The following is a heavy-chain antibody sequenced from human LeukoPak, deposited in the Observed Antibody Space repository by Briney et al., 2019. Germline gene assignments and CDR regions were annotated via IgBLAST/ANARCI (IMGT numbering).Heavy chain of an antibody. D-gene: IGHD4-17*01. Sequence: GGSLRLSCAASGFTFSSYAMHWVRQAPGKGLEWVAVISYDGSNKYYADSVKGRFTISRDNSKNTLYLQMISLRAEDTAVYYCARDDYGDYFDYWGQGTLVTVSS. J-gene: IGHJ4*02. V-gene: IGHV3-30*04. CDR3: ARDDYGDYFDY. CDR1: GFTFSSYA. CDR2: ISYDGSNK.